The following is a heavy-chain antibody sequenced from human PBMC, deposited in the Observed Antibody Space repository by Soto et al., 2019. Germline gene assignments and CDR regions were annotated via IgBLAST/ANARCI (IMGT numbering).Heavy chain of an antibody. CDR1: KSIFTGYG. D-gene: IGHD5-18*01. CDR3: ANVDTAMVTIYGMDV. Sequence: GGSLRLSCAASKSIFTGYGMHWVRQTPCKGLEWVAVIRFDGTDEHYADSVKGRFTISRDNSKNTLYLQMNSLRAEDTAVYYCANVDTAMVTIYGMDVWGQGTTVTVSS. V-gene: IGHV3-30*02. CDR2: IRFDGTDE. J-gene: IGHJ6*02.